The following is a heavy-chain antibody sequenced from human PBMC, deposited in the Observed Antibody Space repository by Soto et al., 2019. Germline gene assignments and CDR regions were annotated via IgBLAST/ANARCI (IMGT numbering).Heavy chain of an antibody. CDR1: GGSITSANW. V-gene: IGHV4-4*02. CDR2: ISHSGIT. Sequence: SETLSLTCAVSGGSITSANWWTWVRQPPGGGLEWIGEISHSGITNYKASLKSRVTMSVDKTKNDVSLELTSVTAADTAVYYCARVLRGWFDPWGQGTPVTVSS. CDR3: ARVLRGWFDP. J-gene: IGHJ5*02.